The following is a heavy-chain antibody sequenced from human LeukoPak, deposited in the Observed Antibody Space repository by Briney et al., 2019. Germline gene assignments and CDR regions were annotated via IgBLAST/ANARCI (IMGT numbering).Heavy chain of an antibody. V-gene: IGHV1-69*05. CDR2: IIPIFGTA. CDR1: GGTFSSYA. J-gene: IGHJ4*02. D-gene: IGHD3-22*01. CDR3: ARDQYYYDSSGYLSAAYFDY. Sequence: SVKVSCKASGGTFSSYAISWVRQAPGQGLEWMGRIIPIFGTANYAQKFQGRVTITTDESASTAYMELSSLRSEDTAVYYCARDQYYYDSSGYLSAAYFDYWGQGTLVTVSS.